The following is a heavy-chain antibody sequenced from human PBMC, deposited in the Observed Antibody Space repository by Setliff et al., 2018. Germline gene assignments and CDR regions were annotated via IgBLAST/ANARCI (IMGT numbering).Heavy chain of an antibody. V-gene: IGHV3-33*06. CDR3: AKDLGYSYGYRFDY. CDR1: GFTFSSYA. Sequence: LRLSCAASGFTFSSYAMHWVRQAPGKGLEWVAVIWYDGSNKYYADSVKGRFTISRDNSKNTLYLQMNSLRAEDTAVYYCAKDLGYSYGYRFDYWGQGTLVTVSS. CDR2: IWYDGSNK. D-gene: IGHD5-18*01. J-gene: IGHJ4*02.